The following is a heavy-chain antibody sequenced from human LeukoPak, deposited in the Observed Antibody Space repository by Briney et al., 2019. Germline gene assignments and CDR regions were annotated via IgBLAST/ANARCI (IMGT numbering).Heavy chain of an antibody. D-gene: IGHD1-14*01. Sequence: GGSLRLSCVVSGFTLSNYGMIWVRQAPGKGLEWVSAIGSTASNTYYADSVKGRFTISRDNSKDTVYLQMNSLRAEDTAVYYCAKAGPFYFDYWGQGTLITVSS. CDR2: IGSTASNT. CDR1: GFTLSNYG. CDR3: AKAGPFYFDY. V-gene: IGHV3-23*01. J-gene: IGHJ4*02.